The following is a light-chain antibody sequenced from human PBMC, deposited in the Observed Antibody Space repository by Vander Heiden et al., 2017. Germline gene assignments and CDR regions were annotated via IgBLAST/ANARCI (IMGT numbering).Light chain of an antibody. CDR1: QSGSSSY. J-gene: IGKJ1*01. CDR2: GAS. Sequence: EIVLTQSPGTLSLSPGERATLSCRASQSGSSSYLAWYQQTPGQAPRLLSYGASSRATGIPDRFSGSGSGTDFTLTISRLEPEDFAVYYCQQYGSSPWTFGQGTKVEIK. CDR3: QQYGSSPWT. V-gene: IGKV3-20*01.